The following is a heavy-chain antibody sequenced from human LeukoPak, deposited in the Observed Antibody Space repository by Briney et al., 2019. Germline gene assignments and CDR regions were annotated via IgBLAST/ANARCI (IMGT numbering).Heavy chain of an antibody. V-gene: IGHV4-31*03. CDR2: IYYSGST. CDR3: ARGRGQFQNPEGAPFGLAP. D-gene: IGHD3-16*01. Sequence: SETPSLTCTVSGGSISSGGYYWSWIRQHPGKGLEWFGYIYYSGSTYYNPSLKSRVTISVDTSKKQFSLKLSSVTAADTAGYYCARGRGQFQNPEGAPFGLAPGGQGTLVTVSS. J-gene: IGHJ5*02. CDR1: GGSISSGGYY.